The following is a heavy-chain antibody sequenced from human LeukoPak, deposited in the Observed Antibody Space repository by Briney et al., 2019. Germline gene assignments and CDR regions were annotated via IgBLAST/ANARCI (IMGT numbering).Heavy chain of an antibody. CDR2: INSDSGGT. Sequence: GASVKVSCKASGYTFTGDFIHWVRQAPGQGLEWMGWINSDSGGTNYARKFQGRVTMTRDTSISTAYMELSSLRSGDTAVFYCARGNIATRRGENWFDPWGQGTLVTVSS. V-gene: IGHV1-2*02. CDR1: GYTFTGDF. J-gene: IGHJ5*02. D-gene: IGHD6-6*01. CDR3: ARGNIATRRGENWFDP.